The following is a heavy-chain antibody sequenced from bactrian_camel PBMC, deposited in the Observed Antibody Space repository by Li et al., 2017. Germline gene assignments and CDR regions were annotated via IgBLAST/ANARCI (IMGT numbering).Heavy chain of an antibody. CDR3: ASRRFSCAIGFVSTTWDY. CDR2: IFTGGGST. J-gene: IGHJ4*01. V-gene: IGHV3S40*01. D-gene: IGHD1*01. Sequence: VQLVESGGGLVKPGGSLRPSCAASGLTYSSNCMGWFRQVPGKEREGVAAIFTGGGSTFYADSVKGRFTISHDNAKNTVDLQMNSLRPEDTAMYYCASRRFSCAIGFVSTTWDYWGQGTQVTVS. CDR1: GLTYSSNC.